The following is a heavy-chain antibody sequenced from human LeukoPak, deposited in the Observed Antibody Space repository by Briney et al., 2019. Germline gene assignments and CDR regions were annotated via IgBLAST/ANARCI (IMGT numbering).Heavy chain of an antibody. J-gene: IGHJ4*02. CDR1: GFTFSSYA. V-gene: IGHV3-30*04. D-gene: IGHD6-13*01. CDR3: AREEGGAAAASLFDY. CDR2: ISYDGSNK. Sequence: GRSLTLSCAASGFTFSSYAMHWVRQAPGKGLEGGAVISYDGSNKYYADSAKGRFTISRDNSKNTLYLQMNSLRAEDTAVYYCAREEGGAAAASLFDYWGQGTLVTVSS.